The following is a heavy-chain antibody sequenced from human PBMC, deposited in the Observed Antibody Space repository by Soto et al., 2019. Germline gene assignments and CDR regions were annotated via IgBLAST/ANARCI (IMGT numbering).Heavy chain of an antibody. Sequence: GGSLRLSCAASGFPVNRSYMTWNRQAPGKGLQWVADISSGGTTKYADSVRGRFSISRDMSKNTLYLQMNSLRVEDTAIYSCARQFTTDNSGMRLDTWGQGTLVTVSS. CDR1: GFPVNRSY. CDR3: ARQFTTDNSGMRLDT. J-gene: IGHJ5*02. V-gene: IGHV3-53*01. D-gene: IGHD1-20*01. CDR2: ISSGGTT.